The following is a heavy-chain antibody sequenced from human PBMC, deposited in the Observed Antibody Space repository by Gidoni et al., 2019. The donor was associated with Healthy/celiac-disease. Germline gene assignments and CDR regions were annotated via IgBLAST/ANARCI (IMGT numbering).Heavy chain of an antibody. V-gene: IGHV4-59*01. CDR1: GGSISSYY. J-gene: IGHJ4*02. D-gene: IGHD6-13*01. CDR2: IYYNGST. Sequence: QVQLQESGPGLVKPSVTLSLTCTVSGGSISSYYWSWLRQPPGKGLEWIGSIYYNGSTNYNPSLKSRVTISVDTAKNQFSLKLSSVTAADTAVYYWARGEQQVLEYYFDYWGQGTLVTVSS. CDR3: ARGEQQVLEYYFDY.